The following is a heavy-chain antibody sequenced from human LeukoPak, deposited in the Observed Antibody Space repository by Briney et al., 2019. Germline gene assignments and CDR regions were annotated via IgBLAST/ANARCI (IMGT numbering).Heavy chain of an antibody. V-gene: IGHV4-59*01. CDR3: ARDPIHRDDYNAE. CDR2: INYSGNN. J-gene: IGHJ4*02. Sequence: SETLSLTCTVSGPSISNFYWSWIREPPGRGVEWGGSINYSGNNNYNPSLKSRVTMSIDTSKNQLSLKLNSVTAADTAVYYCARDPIHRDDYNAEWGQGVLVSVSS. CDR1: GPSISNFY. D-gene: IGHD5-24*01.